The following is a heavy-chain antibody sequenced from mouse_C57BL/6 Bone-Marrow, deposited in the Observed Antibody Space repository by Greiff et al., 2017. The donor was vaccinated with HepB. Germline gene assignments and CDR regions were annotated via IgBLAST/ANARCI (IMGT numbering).Heavy chain of an antibody. CDR1: GYSFTDYN. CDR3: ARSGVYYSNQYYYAMDY. V-gene: IGHV1-39*01. D-gene: IGHD2-5*01. J-gene: IGHJ4*01. CDR2: INPIYGTT. Sequence: VQLQQSGPELVKPGASVKISCKASGYSFTDYNMNWVKQSNGKSLEWIGVINPIYGTTSYNQKFKGKATLTVDQSSSTAYMQLHSLTSEYSAVYYCARSGVYYSNQYYYAMDYWGQGTSVTVSS.